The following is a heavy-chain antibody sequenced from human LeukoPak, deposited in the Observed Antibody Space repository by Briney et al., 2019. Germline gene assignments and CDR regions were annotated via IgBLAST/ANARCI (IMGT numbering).Heavy chain of an antibody. CDR1: GYTFTSYG. D-gene: IGHD3-3*01. CDR2: ISAYNGNT. CDR3: ARGGITIFGVVAPAP. V-gene: IGHV1-18*01. Sequence: WASVKVSCKASGYTFTSYGISWVRQAPGQGLEWMGWISAYNGNTNYAQKPQGRVTMTTDTSTSTAYMELRSLRSDDTAVYYCARGGITIFGVVAPAPWGQGTLVTVSS. J-gene: IGHJ5*02.